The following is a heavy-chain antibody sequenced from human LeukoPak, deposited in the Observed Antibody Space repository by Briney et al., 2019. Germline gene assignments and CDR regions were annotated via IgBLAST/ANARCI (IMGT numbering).Heavy chain of an antibody. V-gene: IGHV3-74*01. D-gene: IGHD2-2*01. CDR1: GFTFSTYW. CDR2: INTDGTST. J-gene: IGHJ4*02. Sequence: GGSLRLSCVASGFTFSTYWMHWVRQAPGKGLVWVSRINTDGTSTTYADSVKGRFTISRDNAKNTLYLQMNSLRAEDTAVYYCTRRASVVPFDYWGQGTLVTVSS. CDR3: TRRASVVPFDY.